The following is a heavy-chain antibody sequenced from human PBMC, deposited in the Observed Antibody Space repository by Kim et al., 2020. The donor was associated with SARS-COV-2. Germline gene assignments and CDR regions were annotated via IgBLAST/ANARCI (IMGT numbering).Heavy chain of an antibody. J-gene: IGHJ5*02. CDR1: GFTFSSYG. Sequence: LSLTCAASGFTFSSYGMHWVRQAPGKGLEWVAVIWYDGSNKYYADSVKGRFTISRDNSKNTLYLQMNSLRAEDTAVYYCAKAAYNYYYGSGTGLDPWGQGTLVTVSS. D-gene: IGHD3-10*01. CDR3: AKAAYNYYYGSGTGLDP. V-gene: IGHV3-33*06. CDR2: IWYDGSNK.